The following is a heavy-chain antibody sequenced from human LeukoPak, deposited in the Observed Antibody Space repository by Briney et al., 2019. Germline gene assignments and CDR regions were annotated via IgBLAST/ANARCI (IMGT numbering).Heavy chain of an antibody. V-gene: IGHV1-18*01. D-gene: IGHD3-10*01. J-gene: IGHJ6*03. CDR3: ARGPRITLVRGGQWYYYMDV. CDR2: ISAYNGNT. Sequence: ASVKVSCKASGYTFTSYGISWVRQSPGQGLEGMGWISAYNGNTNYAQKFQDRVTMTRDTSTSTVYMELSSLRSEDTAVYYCARGPRITLVRGGQWYYYMDVWGKGTTVTISS. CDR1: GYTFTSYG.